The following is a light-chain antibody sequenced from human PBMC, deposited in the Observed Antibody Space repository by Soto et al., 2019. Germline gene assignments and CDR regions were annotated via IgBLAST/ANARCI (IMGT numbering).Light chain of an antibody. V-gene: IGLV1-47*01. CDR1: SSSY. J-gene: IGLJ3*02. CDR3: AAWDDSLSGWV. Sequence: QSVLTQPPSASGTPGQRVTISCSGSSSSYVYWYQQLPGTAPKLLIYRNNQRPSGVPDRFSGSKSGTSASLAISGLRSEDEGDYYCAAWDDSLSGWVFGGGTKLTVL. CDR2: RNN.